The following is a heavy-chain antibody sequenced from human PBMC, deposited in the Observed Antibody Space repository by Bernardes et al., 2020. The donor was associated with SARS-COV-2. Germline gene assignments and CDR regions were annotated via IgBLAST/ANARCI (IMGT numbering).Heavy chain of an antibody. J-gene: IGHJ4*02. Sequence: SETLSLTCTVSGGSISSSSYYWGWIRQPPGKGREWIGSIYYSGSTYYNPSLKSRVTISVDTSKNQFSLKLSSVTAADTAVYYCARSGLASGRYDFWSGTFFDYWGQATLVTVSS. V-gene: IGHV4-39*07. CDR1: GGSISSSSYY. D-gene: IGHD3-3*01. CDR2: IYYSGST. CDR3: ARSGLASGRYDFWSGTFFDY.